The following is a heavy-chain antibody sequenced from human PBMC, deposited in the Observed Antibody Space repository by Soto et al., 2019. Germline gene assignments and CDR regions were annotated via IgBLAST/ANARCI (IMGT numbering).Heavy chain of an antibody. CDR3: VSGENWKDEASDY. V-gene: IGHV3-33*01. CDR1: GFLFSNHG. J-gene: IGHJ4*02. CDR2: IWSDGNNR. Sequence: GAPRLSCAASGFLFSNHGMHWVRQAPGKGLEWVAVIWSDGNNRYYANSVKGRFTISRDNSKNTVYLQMNSLRAEDTAVYYCVSGENWKDEASDYWGQGSLVTVSS. D-gene: IGHD1-1*01.